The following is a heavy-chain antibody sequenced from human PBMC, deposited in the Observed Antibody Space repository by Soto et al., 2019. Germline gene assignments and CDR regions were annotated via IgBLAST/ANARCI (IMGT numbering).Heavy chain of an antibody. D-gene: IGHD6-13*01. CDR3: ARTRYSSSWLPLEY. V-gene: IGHV4-59*01. J-gene: IGHJ4*02. CDR2: IYYSGST. Sequence: QVQLQESGPGLVKPSETLSLTCTVSGGSISSYYWSWIRQPPGKGLEWIGYIYYSGSTNYNPSLKSRVTISVDTSKNQFSLKLSSVTAADTAVYYCARTRYSSSWLPLEYWGQGTLVTLSS. CDR1: GGSISSYY.